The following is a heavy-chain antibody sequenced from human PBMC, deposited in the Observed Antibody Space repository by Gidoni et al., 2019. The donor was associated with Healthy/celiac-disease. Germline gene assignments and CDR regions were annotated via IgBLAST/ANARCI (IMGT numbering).Heavy chain of an antibody. D-gene: IGHD2-2*01. Sequence: QVQLQESGPGLVKPSQTLSLTCTVSGGSISSGGYYWSWIRQHPGKGLEWIGYIYYSGSTYYNPSLKSRVTISVDTSKNQFSLKLSSVTAADTAVYYCARGKGYCSSTSCYGLNGFDYWGQGTLVTVSS. CDR2: IYYSGST. J-gene: IGHJ4*02. CDR3: ARGKGYCSSTSCYGLNGFDY. V-gene: IGHV4-31*03. CDR1: GGSISSGGYY.